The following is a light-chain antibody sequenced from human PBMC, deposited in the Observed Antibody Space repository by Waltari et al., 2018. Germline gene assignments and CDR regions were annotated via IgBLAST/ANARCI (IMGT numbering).Light chain of an antibody. J-gene: IGLJ2*01. CDR3: CSYAGADTSVV. Sequence: QSALTQPRSVSGSPGQSVTTSCTGTSSDLGGYDFVSWYQQHPGKTPKLIIYDVNKRPPGVPDRCSGSKSGNTASLTISGLLKEDEADYYCCSYAGADTSVVFGGGTTLTVL. V-gene: IGLV2-11*01. CDR1: SSDLGGYDF. CDR2: DVN.